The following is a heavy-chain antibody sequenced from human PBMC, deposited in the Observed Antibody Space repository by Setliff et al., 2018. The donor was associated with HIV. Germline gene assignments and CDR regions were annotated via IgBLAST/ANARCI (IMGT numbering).Heavy chain of an antibody. CDR1: GGSISSGSYY. CDR2: IYTSGST. D-gene: IGHD5-18*01. Sequence: KASETLSLTCTVSGGSISSGSYYWSWIRQPAGKGLEWIGRIYTSGSTNYSPSLKSRVTISVDTSRNQFSLKLSSVTAADTAVYYCARQGAGYSDDYWGQGTLVTVSS. CDR3: ARQGAGYSDDY. V-gene: IGHV4-61*02. J-gene: IGHJ4*02.